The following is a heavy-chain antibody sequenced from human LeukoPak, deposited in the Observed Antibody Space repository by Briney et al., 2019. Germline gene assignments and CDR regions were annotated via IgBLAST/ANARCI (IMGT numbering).Heavy chain of an antibody. J-gene: IGHJ4*02. CDR2: ISISGFKT. Sequence: PGGSLRLSCAASGFTFNMYAMSWLRQAPGKGLEWVAGISISGFKTYYGDSVKGRVTISRDNAEKSLYLQMDSLRGEDTAVYYCTRDVASSTYHFESSGLLGNWGQGTLVTVSS. CDR3: TRDVASSTYHFESSGLLGN. V-gene: IGHV3-21*01. CDR1: GFTFNMYA. D-gene: IGHD3-22*01.